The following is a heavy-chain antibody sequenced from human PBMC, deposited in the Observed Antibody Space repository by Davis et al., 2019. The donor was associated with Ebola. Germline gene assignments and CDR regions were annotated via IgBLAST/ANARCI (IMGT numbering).Heavy chain of an antibody. J-gene: IGHJ4*02. CDR3: ARDLYDSGDRYYFDY. CDR1: GGSMNNFY. Sequence: PSETLSLTCTVSGGSMNNFYWNWVRQAPRKGLEWVSSISSSSYYIYYADSMKGRFTISRDNAKNSLYLQMNSLRAEDTAVYYCARDLYDSGDRYYFDYWGQGTLVTVSS. D-gene: IGHD4-17*01. V-gene: IGHV3-21*01. CDR2: ISSSSYYI.